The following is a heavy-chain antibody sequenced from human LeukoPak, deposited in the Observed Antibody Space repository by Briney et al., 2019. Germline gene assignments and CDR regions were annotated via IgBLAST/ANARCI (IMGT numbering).Heavy chain of an antibody. CDR1: GFTFSSYS. D-gene: IGHD6-13*01. Sequence: PGGSLRLSCAASGFTFSSYSMNWVRQAPGKGLEWVSSISSSSSYIYYADSVKGRFTISRDNAKNSLYLQMNSLRAEDTAVYYCARDRVAAAGTGNWFDPWGQGTLVTVSS. CDR2: ISSSSSYI. CDR3: ARDRVAAAGTGNWFDP. V-gene: IGHV3-21*01. J-gene: IGHJ5*02.